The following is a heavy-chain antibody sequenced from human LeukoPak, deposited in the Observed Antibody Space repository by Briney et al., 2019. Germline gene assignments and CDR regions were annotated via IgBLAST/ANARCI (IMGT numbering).Heavy chain of an antibody. J-gene: IGHJ4*02. CDR2: ISGSGGRT. D-gene: IGHD1-26*01. V-gene: IGHV3-23*01. CDR3: AKASLSGSRLPVYDY. CDR1: GFTLSSYA. Sequence: GSLRLSCAASGFTLSSYAMTWVRQAPGKGLEWVSGISGSGGRTYYADSVKGRFTVSRDNSKNTLYLQMNSLRAEDTAVYYCAKASLSGSRLPVYDYWGQGTLVTVSS.